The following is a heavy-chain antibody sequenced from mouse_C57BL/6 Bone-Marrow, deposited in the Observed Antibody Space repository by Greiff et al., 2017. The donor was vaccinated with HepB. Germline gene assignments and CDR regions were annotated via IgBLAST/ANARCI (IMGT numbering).Heavy chain of an antibody. D-gene: IGHD2-4*01. J-gene: IGHJ4*01. CDR2: INPNNGGT. CDR3: ARSLYDYGRVPYAMDY. Sequence: EVQLQQSGPELVKPGASVKISCKASGYTFTDYYMNWVKQSHGKSLEWIGDINPNNGGTSYNQKFKGKATLTVDKSSSTAYMELRSLTSEDSAVYYCARSLYDYGRVPYAMDYWGQGTSVTVSS. CDR1: GYTFTDYY. V-gene: IGHV1-26*01.